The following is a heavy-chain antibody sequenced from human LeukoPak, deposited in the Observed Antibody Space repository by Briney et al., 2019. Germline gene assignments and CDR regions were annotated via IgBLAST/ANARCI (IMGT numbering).Heavy chain of an antibody. D-gene: IGHD1-26*01. V-gene: IGHV3-64D*09. Sequence: QPGGSLRLSCSASGLTLSSYSMHWVRQAPGKGLEYVSTSGGATYYADSVKGRFTISRDNAKNTLYLQMSSLRAEDTAVYYCIKDRTGTYPFDYWGQGTLVTVSS. J-gene: IGHJ4*02. CDR3: IKDRTGTYPFDY. CDR1: GLTLSSYS. CDR2: SGGAT.